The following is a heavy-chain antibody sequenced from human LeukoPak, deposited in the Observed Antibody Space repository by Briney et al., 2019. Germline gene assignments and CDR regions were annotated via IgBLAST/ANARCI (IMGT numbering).Heavy chain of an antibody. J-gene: IGHJ4*02. CDR1: GLTFSSYA. Sequence: TGGSLRLSCAASGLTFSSYAIGWVRQAPGKGLEWVSAITASGGNTYYADSVKGRFTISRDNSKNTLYLQVNSLRAEDTAVYYCAKGNGYSYGRYYFDYWGQGTLVTVSS. CDR3: AKGNGYSYGRYYFDY. V-gene: IGHV3-23*01. D-gene: IGHD5-18*01. CDR2: ITASGGNT.